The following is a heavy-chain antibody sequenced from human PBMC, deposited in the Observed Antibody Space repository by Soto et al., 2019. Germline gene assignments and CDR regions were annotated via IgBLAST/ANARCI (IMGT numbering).Heavy chain of an antibody. CDR3: AKDLDYYGSGSPAPYHYYGMDV. V-gene: IGHV3-30*18. CDR2: ISYDGSNK. J-gene: IGHJ6*02. D-gene: IGHD3-10*01. CDR1: GFTFSSYG. Sequence: PGGSLRLSCAASGFTFSSYGMHWVRQAPGKGLEWVAIISYDGSNKYSADSVKGRFTISRDNSKNTLYLQMNSLRAEDTAVYYCAKDLDYYGSGSPAPYHYYGMDVWGQGTTVTVSS.